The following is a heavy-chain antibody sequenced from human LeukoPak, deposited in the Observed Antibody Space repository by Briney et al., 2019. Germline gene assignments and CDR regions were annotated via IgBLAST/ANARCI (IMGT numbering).Heavy chain of an antibody. CDR2: XSSGSSYI. V-gene: IGHV3-21*01. CDR3: ARDKRMASPETIEY. CDR1: GFTFXXXX. D-gene: IGHD2-2*01. J-gene: IGHJ4*02. Sequence: GGSLRXXXXASGFTFXXXXXXXVRQSXGXXXXXXXXXSSGSSYIYXADSXXXXFTXSRDNAXNSLYLQMNSLRAEXXAVYYCARDKRMASPETIEYWGQGTLVTVSS.